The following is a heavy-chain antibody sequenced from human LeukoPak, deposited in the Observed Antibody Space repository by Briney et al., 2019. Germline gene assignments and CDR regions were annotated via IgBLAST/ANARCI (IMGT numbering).Heavy chain of an antibody. V-gene: IGHV4-34*01. CDR2: INHSGST. D-gene: IGHD3-22*01. CDR3: ARVSRASSGYHFDY. Sequence: SETLSLTCAVYGGSFSGYYWSWIRQPPGKGLEWIGEINHSGSTNYNPSLKSRVTISVDTSKNQFSLKLSSVTAADTAVYYCARVSRASSGYHFDYWGQGTLVTVSS. J-gene: IGHJ4*02. CDR1: GGSFSGYY.